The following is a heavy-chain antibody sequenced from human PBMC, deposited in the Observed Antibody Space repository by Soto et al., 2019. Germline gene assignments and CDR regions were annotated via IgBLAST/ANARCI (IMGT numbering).Heavy chain of an antibody. D-gene: IGHD3-3*01. V-gene: IGHV4-30-2*01. CDR2: IYHSGST. J-gene: IGHJ6*02. CDR3: ARGFWSGLSGMDV. Sequence: SETLSLTCAVSVGSISSGGYSWSWIRQPPGKGLEWIGYIYHSGSTYYNPSLKSRVTISVDRSKNQFSLKLSSVTAADTAVYYCARGFWSGLSGMDVWGQGTTVTVSS. CDR1: VGSISSGGYS.